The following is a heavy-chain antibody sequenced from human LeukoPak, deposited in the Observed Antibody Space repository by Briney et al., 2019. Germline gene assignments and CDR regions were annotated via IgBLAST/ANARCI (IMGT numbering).Heavy chain of an antibody. CDR3: ARDLGSYSSGWYMGFDY. V-gene: IGHV3-48*01. J-gene: IGHJ4*02. Sequence: GGSLRLSCVGSGFTFSSYSMNWVRQAPGKGLEWVPYISGTSNTIYYDDSVKGRFTVSRDNAKNSLYLQMNSLRAEDTAIYYCARDLGSYSSGWYMGFDYWGQGTLVTVSS. CDR2: ISGTSNTI. CDR1: GFTFSSYS. D-gene: IGHD6-19*01.